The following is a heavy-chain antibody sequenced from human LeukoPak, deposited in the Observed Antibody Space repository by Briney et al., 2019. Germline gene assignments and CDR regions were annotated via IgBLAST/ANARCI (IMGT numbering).Heavy chain of an antibody. J-gene: IGHJ4*02. CDR2: IYGSGST. D-gene: IGHD3-16*01. CDR1: GCSISSYY. Sequence: SETQAGTRTVSGCSISSYYWSWIRQPAGKGLEWIGRIYGSGSTNYNPSLKSRVTLSVDTSKSQFYLELGSVTAADTAVYYCARRGEGDAYYFDYWGQPSMLGVSS. CDR3: ARRGEGDAYYFDY. V-gene: IGHV4-4*07.